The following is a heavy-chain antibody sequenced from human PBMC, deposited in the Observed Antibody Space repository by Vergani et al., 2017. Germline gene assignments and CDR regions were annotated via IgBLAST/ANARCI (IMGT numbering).Heavy chain of an antibody. D-gene: IGHD4-23*01. J-gene: IGHJ3*02. CDR1: GYTFTGYY. V-gene: IGHV1-46*01. Sequence: QVQLVQSGAEVKKPGASVKVSCKASGYTFTGYYMHWVRQAPGQGLEWMGIINPSGGSTSYAQKFQGRVTMTEDTSTDTAYMELSSLRSEDTAVYYCATTTVVTGDAFDIWGQGTMVTVSS. CDR3: ATTTVVTGDAFDI. CDR2: INPSGGST.